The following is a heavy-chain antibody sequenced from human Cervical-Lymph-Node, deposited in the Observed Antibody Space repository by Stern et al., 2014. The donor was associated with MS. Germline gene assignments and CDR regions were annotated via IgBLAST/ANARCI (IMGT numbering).Heavy chain of an antibody. CDR1: GFFFSKAW. J-gene: IGHJ5*02. V-gene: IGHV3-15*01. CDR3: TTDEVANFAH. Sequence: EVKLVESGGDLVKPGGTLRLSCAVSGFFFSKAWVSWACKAQGKGLPRDVRIKPKTDGKTTNYSTPVQGRFTIPRDDSKNTLFLHMNSLKTDDTAVYDCTTDEVANFAHWGQGTLVTVSS. CDR2: IKPKTDGKTT.